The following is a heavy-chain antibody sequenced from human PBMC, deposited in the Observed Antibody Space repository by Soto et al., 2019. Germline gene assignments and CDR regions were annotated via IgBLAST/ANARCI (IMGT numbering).Heavy chain of an antibody. J-gene: IGHJ6*02. V-gene: IGHV1-18*04. CDR3: ARYGYSSGWYLGTGMDV. CDR1: GYSFSDYG. CDR2: LSTYNGNT. D-gene: IGHD6-19*01. Sequence: QVQLVQSGAEVKKHGASLKVSCQASGYSFSDYGIAWVRQAPGQGLAWVGWLSTYNGNTNYAQKFQGRVTMTTDTSANTAYMELRSLRSDDTAMYYCARYGYSSGWYLGTGMDVWGQGTPVNVSS.